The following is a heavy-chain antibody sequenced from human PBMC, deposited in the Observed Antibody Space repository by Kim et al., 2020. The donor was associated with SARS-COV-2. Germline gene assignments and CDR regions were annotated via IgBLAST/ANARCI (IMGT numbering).Heavy chain of an antibody. Sequence: SQTLSLTCAISGDTVSTKRGSWTGIRHSPTKGFKWPGRTYTSPNCHLGYQESVQSRITTNPDTSKNQFSLQLNPVTPEDTAVYYCARGDFGDNVGTFRYWGQGTLVTVSS. J-gene: IGHJ4*02. CDR2: TYTSPNCHL. CDR3: ARGDFGDNVGTFRY. CDR1: GDTVSTKRGS. V-gene: IGHV6-1*01. D-gene: IGHD4-17*01.